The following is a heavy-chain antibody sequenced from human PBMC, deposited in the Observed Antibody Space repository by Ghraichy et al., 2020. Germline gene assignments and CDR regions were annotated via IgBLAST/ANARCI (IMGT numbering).Heavy chain of an antibody. D-gene: IGHD2-2*01. J-gene: IGHJ6*02. Sequence: GGSLRLSCAASGFTFSSYSMNWVRQAPGKGLEWVSCISSDSSYRNYADSVKGRFTISRDNAKNSLYLQMNSLRAEDTAVYYCARAVATPLYYYGMDGWGQGATVAVSS. CDR1: GFTFSSYS. CDR2: ISSDSSYR. V-gene: IGHV3-21*01. CDR3: ARAVATPLYYYGMDG.